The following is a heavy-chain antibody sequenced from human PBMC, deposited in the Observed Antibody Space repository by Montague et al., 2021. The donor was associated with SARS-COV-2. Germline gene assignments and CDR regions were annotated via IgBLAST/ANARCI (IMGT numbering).Heavy chain of an antibody. V-gene: IGHV3-11*03. J-gene: IGHJ4*02. CDR2: ISGRGSYT. D-gene: IGHD1-14*01. CDR3: ARLVGVESNRRDYFNY. Sequence: SLRLSCAASGFTFSDYYMSWIRQAPGKGQEWVSYISGRGSYTDYADSVKGRFTISRDNARKSLYLEMNSLRAEDTAVYYCARLVGVESNRRDYFNYWGQGTLVTVSS. CDR1: GFTFSDYY.